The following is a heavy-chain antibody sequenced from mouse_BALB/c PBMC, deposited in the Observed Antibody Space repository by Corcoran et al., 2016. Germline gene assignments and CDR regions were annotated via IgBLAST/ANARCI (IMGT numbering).Heavy chain of an antibody. CDR3: ARTYGNLYYAMDY. CDR2: INTYTGEP. Sequence: QIQLVQSGPELKKPGETVKISCKASGYTFTNYGMNWVKQAPGKGLKWMGWINTYTGEPTYADDFKGRFAFSLETSASTAYLQINNLKNEYTATYFCARTYGNLYYAMDYWGQGTSVTVSS. CDR1: GYTFTNYG. J-gene: IGHJ4*01. V-gene: IGHV9-3-1*01. D-gene: IGHD2-1*01.